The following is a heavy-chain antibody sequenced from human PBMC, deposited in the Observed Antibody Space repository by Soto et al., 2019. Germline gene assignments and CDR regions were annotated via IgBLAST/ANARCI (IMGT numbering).Heavy chain of an antibody. CDR3: ARLWGRDYDFWSGYKLPDY. CDR1: GGSISSGAYY. V-gene: IGHV4-31*03. D-gene: IGHD3-3*01. Sequence: SETLSLTCTVSGGSISSGAYYWSWIRQHPGKGLEWIGYIYSSGSTNYNPSLKSRVTISVDTSKNQFSLKLSSVTAADTAVYYCARLWGRDYDFWSGYKLPDYWGQGTLVTVSS. J-gene: IGHJ4*02. CDR2: IYSSGST.